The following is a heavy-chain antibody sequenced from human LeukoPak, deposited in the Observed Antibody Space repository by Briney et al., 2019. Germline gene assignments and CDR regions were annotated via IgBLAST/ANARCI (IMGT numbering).Heavy chain of an antibody. V-gene: IGHV4-59*08. J-gene: IGHJ6*02. D-gene: IGHD3-9*01. Sequence: PSETLSLTCTVSGGSISSYYWSWIRQPPGKGLEWIGYIYYSGSTNYNPSLKSRVTISVDTSKNQFSLKLSSVTAADTAVCYCARRNYDILTGYLYGMDVWGQGTTVTVSS. CDR2: IYYSGST. CDR1: GGSISSYY. CDR3: ARRNYDILTGYLYGMDV.